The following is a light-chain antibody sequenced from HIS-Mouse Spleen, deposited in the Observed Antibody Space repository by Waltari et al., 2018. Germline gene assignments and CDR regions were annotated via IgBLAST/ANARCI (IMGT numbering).Light chain of an antibody. CDR3: CSYAGSYTL. J-gene: IGLJ3*02. CDR1: SSDVGGYNY. V-gene: IGLV2-11*01. CDR2: DVS. Sequence: QSALTQPRSVSGSPGQSVTLACTGTSSDVGGYNYFSWYQQHPGKAPKLMIYDVSKRPSGVPDRFSGSKSGNTASLTISGLQAEDEADYYCCSYAGSYTLFGGGTKLTVL.